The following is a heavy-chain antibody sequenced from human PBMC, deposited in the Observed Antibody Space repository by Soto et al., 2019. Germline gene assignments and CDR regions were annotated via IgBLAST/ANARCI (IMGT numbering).Heavy chain of an antibody. V-gene: IGHV1-3*05. J-gene: IGHJ5*02. D-gene: IGHD3-3*01. CDR3: ARGFPPWFDP. Sequence: QVQLVQSGAEEKKPGATVKVSCKASGYTFTSYAMDWVRQAPGQRLEWMGWINAGNGNTKYSQKFQGRVTITRDTTATTAYMELSSLGSEDTAVYYCARGFPPWFDPRGQGTLVTVSS. CDR1: GYTFTSYA. CDR2: INAGNGNT.